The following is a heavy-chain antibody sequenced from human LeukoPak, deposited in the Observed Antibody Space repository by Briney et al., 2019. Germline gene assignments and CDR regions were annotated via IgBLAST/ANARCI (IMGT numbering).Heavy chain of an antibody. CDR1: GGSISGYY. D-gene: IGHD3-22*01. Sequence: SESLSLTCTVSGGSISGYYWSWIRQPPGKGPELVGPIYNTGSTTYNASLKSRVTISEDTSKSQFSRRLNSVTAADTAMYYCARLRSYYESSGSFGNYLDYWGRGTLVTVSS. CDR2: IYNTGST. V-gene: IGHV4-59*08. CDR3: ARLRSYYESSGSFGNYLDY. J-gene: IGHJ4*02.